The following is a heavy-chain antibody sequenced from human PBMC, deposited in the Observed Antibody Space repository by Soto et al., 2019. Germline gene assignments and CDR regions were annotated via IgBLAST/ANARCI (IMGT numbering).Heavy chain of an antibody. Sequence: QVQLQESGPGLVKPSQTLSLTCTVSGGSISXXGYYXSWIRQHPXKGLEWIGYIYYSGSTYYNPSLKSRVTISVXXXXXXXXXXXXXXXXXXXXXXXXXXAXYXXXXXFDLWGRGTLVTVSS. V-gene: IGHV4-31*03. CDR3: XXXAXYXXXXXFDL. CDR1: GGSISXXGYY. CDR2: IYYSGST. J-gene: IGHJ2*01.